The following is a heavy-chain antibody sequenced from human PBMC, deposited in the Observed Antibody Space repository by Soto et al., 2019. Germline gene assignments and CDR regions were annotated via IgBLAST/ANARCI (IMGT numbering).Heavy chain of an antibody. V-gene: IGHV3-21*01. Sequence: EVQLVESGGGLVKPGGSLRLSCAASGFTFSSYTMSWVRQAPGKGLEWVSSMSRDSMYIYYTDLVKGRFTISRDNAKNSLYLQINSLRDEDRGEYYCARRESDISRPSALNIWVQGTMVTVSS. CDR1: GFTFSSYT. J-gene: IGHJ3*02. D-gene: IGHD6-13*01. CDR3: ARRESDISRPSALNI. CDR2: MSRDSMYI.